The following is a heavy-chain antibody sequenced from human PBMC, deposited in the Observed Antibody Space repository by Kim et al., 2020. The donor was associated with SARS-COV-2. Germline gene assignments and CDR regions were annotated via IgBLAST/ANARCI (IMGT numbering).Heavy chain of an antibody. CDR1: GFTFGDYA. Sequence: GGSLRLSCAASGFTFGDYAMHWVRQAPGKGLEWVSGISWNSGSIGYADSVKGRFTISRDNAKNSLYLQMNSLRAEDTALYYCAKDIEAARPLSDAFDIWGQGTMVTVSS. D-gene: IGHD6-6*01. CDR3: AKDIEAARPLSDAFDI. CDR2: ISWNSGSI. V-gene: IGHV3-9*01. J-gene: IGHJ3*02.